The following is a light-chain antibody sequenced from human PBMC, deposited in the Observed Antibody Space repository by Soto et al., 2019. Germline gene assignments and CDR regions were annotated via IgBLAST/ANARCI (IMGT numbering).Light chain of an antibody. CDR1: QSVSSY. CDR2: DAS. J-gene: IGKJ1*01. V-gene: IGKV3-11*01. CDR3: QQRSNWPTWT. Sequence: DIVRTQSPATLSLSQGERATLSCRASQSVSSYLAWYQQKPCQAPRLIIYDASNRATGIPARFSGSVSGTDLTLTISSLEPEDFAVYYGQQRSNWPTWTGCQWTKGDIK.